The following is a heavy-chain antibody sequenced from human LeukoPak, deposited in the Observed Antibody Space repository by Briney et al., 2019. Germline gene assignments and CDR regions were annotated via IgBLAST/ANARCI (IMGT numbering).Heavy chain of an antibody. CDR1: GGSISSGGYY. Sequence: PSQTLSLTCTVSGGSISSGGYYWSWIRQPPGKGLEWIGYIYHSGSTYYNPSLKSRVTISVDRSKNQFSLKLSSVTAADTAVYYCAREQIGDAFDIWGQGTMVTVSS. J-gene: IGHJ3*02. V-gene: IGHV4-30-2*01. CDR2: IYHSGST. CDR3: AREQIGDAFDI.